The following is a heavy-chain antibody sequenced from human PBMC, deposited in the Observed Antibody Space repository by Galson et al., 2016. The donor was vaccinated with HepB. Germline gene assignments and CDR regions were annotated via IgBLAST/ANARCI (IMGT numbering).Heavy chain of an antibody. J-gene: IGHJ1*01. CDR2: IYWDEDK. D-gene: IGHD3-10*01. V-gene: IGHV2-5*02. Sequence: PALVKPPQTLTLTCTVSGFSLSTRGVGVGWIRQPPGKALEWLALIYWDEDKRYSPSLKSRLTITKETSKKEVVLRMTNMDPVDTATYYCVHSSYGSGNYYTYFQYWGQGTLVTVSS. CDR3: VHSSYGSGNYYTYFQY. CDR1: GFSLSTRGVG.